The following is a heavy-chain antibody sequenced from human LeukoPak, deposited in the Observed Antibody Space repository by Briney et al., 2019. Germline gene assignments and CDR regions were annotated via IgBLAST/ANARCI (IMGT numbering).Heavy chain of an antibody. CDR3: ARVHGGNSFRWYFDL. Sequence: SQTLSLTCTVSGGSIRSGDYSWSWIRQPPGKGLEWIGYIYHSGSTYYNPSLKSRVTISVDRSKNQFSLKLSSVTAADTAVYYCARVHGGNSFRWYFDLWGRGTLVTVSS. D-gene: IGHD2-21*02. J-gene: IGHJ2*01. CDR1: GGSIRSGDYS. V-gene: IGHV4-30-2*01. CDR2: IYHSGST.